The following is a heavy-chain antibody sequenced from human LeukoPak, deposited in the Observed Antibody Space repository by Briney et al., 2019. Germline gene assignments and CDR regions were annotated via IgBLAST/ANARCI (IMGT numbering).Heavy chain of an antibody. V-gene: IGHV4-4*07. CDR1: GGSISSYY. Sequence: SETLSLTCTVSGGSISSYYWSWIRQPAGKGLEWIGRIYTSGSTNYNPSLKSRVTMSVDTSKNQFSLKLSSVTAADTAVYYCAALASYYDILHYYGMDVWGQGTTVTVSS. CDR3: AALASYYDILHYYGMDV. CDR2: IYTSGST. J-gene: IGHJ6*02. D-gene: IGHD3-9*01.